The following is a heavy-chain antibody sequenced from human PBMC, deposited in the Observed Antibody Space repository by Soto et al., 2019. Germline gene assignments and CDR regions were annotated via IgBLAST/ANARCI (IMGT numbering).Heavy chain of an antibody. Sequence: SETLSLTCTVSGGSITDYSWVWIRQPAGKGLEWIGRIFSSGSTNYNPSLKGRITMSLDTSKNQFSPKLNSATATDTAVYYCAKGQGYYDFWSRTNAYYYYYGMDVWGQGTTVTVSS. V-gene: IGHV4-4*07. J-gene: IGHJ6*02. D-gene: IGHD3-3*01. CDR3: AKGQGYYDFWSRTNAYYYYYGMDV. CDR1: GGSITDYS. CDR2: IFSSGST.